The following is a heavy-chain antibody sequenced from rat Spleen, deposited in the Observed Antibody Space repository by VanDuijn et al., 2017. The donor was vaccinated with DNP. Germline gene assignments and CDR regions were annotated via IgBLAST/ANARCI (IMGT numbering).Heavy chain of an antibody. D-gene: IGHD1-1*01. J-gene: IGHJ4*01. Sequence: EVQLVESGGGLVRPGRSLKLSCATSGFTFSDCNMAWVRQAPKKGLDWVASISSDGGHTYYRESVKGRFTISRDNAKSTLSLQMGSLRSEDTATYYCTTLITFMNGWGQGTSVTVSS. CDR3: TTLITFMNG. CDR1: GFTFSDCN. V-gene: IGHV5S23*01. CDR2: ISSDGGHT.